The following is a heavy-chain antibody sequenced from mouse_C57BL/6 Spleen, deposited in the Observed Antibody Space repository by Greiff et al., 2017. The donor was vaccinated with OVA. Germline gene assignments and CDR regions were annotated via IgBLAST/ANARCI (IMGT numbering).Heavy chain of an antibody. D-gene: IGHD1-1*01. J-gene: IGHJ4*01. CDR2: IDPENGDT. Sequence: VQLQQSGAELVRPGASVKLSCTASGFNIKDDYMHWVKQRTEQGLEWIGWIDPENGDTEYASKFQGKATITADTSSNTAYLQLSSLTAEDTAVYYCTTSRENYAMDYWGQGASVTVSS. CDR3: TTSRENYAMDY. V-gene: IGHV14-4*01. CDR1: GFNIKDDY.